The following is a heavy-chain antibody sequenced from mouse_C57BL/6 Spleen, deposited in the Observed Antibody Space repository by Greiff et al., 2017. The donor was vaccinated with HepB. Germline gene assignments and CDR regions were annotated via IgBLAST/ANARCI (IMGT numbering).Heavy chain of an antibody. D-gene: IGHD1-1*01. V-gene: IGHV5-17*01. CDR2: ISSGSSTS. Sequence: EVQGVESGGGLVKPGGSLKLSCAASGFTFSDYGMHWVRQAPEKGLEWVAYISSGSSTSYYADTVKGRFTISRDNATNTLFLQMTSLRSEDTAMYYCARDYGSSYYAMDYWGQGTSVTVSS. J-gene: IGHJ4*01. CDR1: GFTFSDYG. CDR3: ARDYGSSYYAMDY.